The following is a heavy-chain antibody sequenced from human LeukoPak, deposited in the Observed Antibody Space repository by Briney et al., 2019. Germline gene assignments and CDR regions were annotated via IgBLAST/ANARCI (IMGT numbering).Heavy chain of an antibody. J-gene: IGHJ4*02. Sequence: GGSLRLSCAASGITVSDNYMNWVRQAPGKGLEWISLIYSGGTTSYADSVKGRFTISRDDSKNTPYLQMNNLRADDTAVYYCARDPPAVTTNTYGWGQGTLVTVSS. D-gene: IGHD4-11*01. V-gene: IGHV3-66*01. CDR1: GITVSDNY. CDR2: IYSGGTT. CDR3: ARDPPAVTTNTYG.